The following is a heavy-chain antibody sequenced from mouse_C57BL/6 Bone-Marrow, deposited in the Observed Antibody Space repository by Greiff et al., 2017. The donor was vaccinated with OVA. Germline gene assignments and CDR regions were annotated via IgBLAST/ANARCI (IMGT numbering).Heavy chain of an antibody. CDR3: ARSLYCDYVYYFDY. Sequence: VQLQQSGPELVKPGASVKISCKASGYTFTDYYMNWVKQSHGKSLEWIGDINPNNGGTSYNQKFKGKATLTVDKSSSTAYMELRSLTSEDSAVYYCARSLYCDYVYYFDYWGQGTTLTVSS. J-gene: IGHJ2*01. CDR1: GYTFTDYY. CDR2: INPNNGGT. D-gene: IGHD2-4*01. V-gene: IGHV1-26*01.